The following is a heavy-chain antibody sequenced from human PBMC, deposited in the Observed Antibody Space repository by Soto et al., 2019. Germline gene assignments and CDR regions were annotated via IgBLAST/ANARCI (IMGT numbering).Heavy chain of an antibody. Sequence: QVQLVQSGAEVKKPGASVKVSCKASGYTFTSYYMHWVRQAPGQGLEWMGIINPGGGSTSYAQKFQGRVTMTRDTSTSTVYMGLSSLRSEDTAVYYCARVGRLYYDFWSGGNWFDPWGQGTLVTVSS. V-gene: IGHV1-46*01. J-gene: IGHJ5*02. CDR1: GYTFTSYY. D-gene: IGHD3-3*01. CDR3: ARVGRLYYDFWSGGNWFDP. CDR2: INPGGGST.